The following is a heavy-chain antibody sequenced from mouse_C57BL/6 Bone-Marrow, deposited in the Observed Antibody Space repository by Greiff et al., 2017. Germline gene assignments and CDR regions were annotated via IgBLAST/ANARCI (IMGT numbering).Heavy chain of an antibody. J-gene: IGHJ4*01. D-gene: IGHD2-1*01. Sequence: QVQLKQPGTELVKPGASVKLSCKASGYTFTSYWMHWVKQRPGQGLEWIGNINPSNGGTNYNEKFKSKATLTVDKSSSTAYMQLSSLTSEDSAVYYCARSSTMAYAMDYWGQGTSVTVSS. CDR2: INPSNGGT. CDR3: ARSSTMAYAMDY. V-gene: IGHV1-53*01. CDR1: GYTFTSYW.